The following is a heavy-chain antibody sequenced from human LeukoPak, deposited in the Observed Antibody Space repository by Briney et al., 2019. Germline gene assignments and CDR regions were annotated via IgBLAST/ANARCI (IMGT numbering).Heavy chain of an antibody. CDR1: GFTFSSYG. CDR2: ISGNGGST. V-gene: IGHV3-23*01. J-gene: IGHJ3*02. Sequence: GGSLRLSCEASGFTFSSYGMHWVRQAPGKGLEWVSSISGNGGSTYFADSVKGRFTISRDSSKNTLFLQMNSLRAEDTAVYYCAKNKIAVPAPDAFDIWGQGTMVTVSS. D-gene: IGHD6-19*01. CDR3: AKNKIAVPAPDAFDI.